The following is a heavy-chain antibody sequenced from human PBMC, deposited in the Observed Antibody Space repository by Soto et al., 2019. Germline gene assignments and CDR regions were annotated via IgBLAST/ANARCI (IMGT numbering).Heavy chain of an antibody. CDR1: GGSISSNY. J-gene: IGHJ4*02. V-gene: IGHV4-59*01. D-gene: IGHD2-2*01. CDR3: ARYYCSSDTCYYFDY. Sequence: SETLSLTCTVSGGSISSNYWSCIRQTPGKGLEGIGYSYYTGSTNYNPSRKSRVSFSVDTSKNQFSLKLSSVTAADTAVYYCARYYCSSDTCYYFDYWGQGTMVTVSS. CDR2: SYYTGST.